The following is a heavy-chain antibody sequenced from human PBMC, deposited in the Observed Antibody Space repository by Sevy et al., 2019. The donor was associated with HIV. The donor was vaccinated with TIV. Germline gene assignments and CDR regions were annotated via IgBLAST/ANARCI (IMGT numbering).Heavy chain of an antibody. V-gene: IGHV3-20*04. CDR2: INWNGGRS. J-gene: IGHJ4*02. CDR1: GFTFDDFG. Sequence: GGSLRLSCAASGFTFDDFGMSWVRQAPGKGLEWVSAINWNGGRSAYGNSVKGRFTISRDNAKNSLDLQMNSLRVEDTAFYYCARGGERPRHYDSSEGHFDHWGQGTLVTVSS. CDR3: ARGGERPRHYDSSEGHFDH. D-gene: IGHD3-22*01.